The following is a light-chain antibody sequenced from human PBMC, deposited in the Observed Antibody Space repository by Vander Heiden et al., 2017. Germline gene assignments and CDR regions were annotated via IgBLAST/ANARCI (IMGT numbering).Light chain of an antibody. CDR3: QQRSHWPLIT. Sequence: EIGLTQSPATLSLSPGERPTLSCRASQSVSSYLAWYQQKPGQAPRLLIYDASNRATGIPARFSGSGSGTDFTLTISSLEPEDFAVYYCQQRSHWPLITFGQGTRLEIK. V-gene: IGKV3-11*01. CDR2: DAS. J-gene: IGKJ5*01. CDR1: QSVSSY.